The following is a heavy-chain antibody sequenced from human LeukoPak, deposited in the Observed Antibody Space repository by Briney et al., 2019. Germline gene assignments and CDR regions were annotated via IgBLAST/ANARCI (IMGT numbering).Heavy chain of an antibody. V-gene: IGHV3-33*06. CDR1: AFTFSSYA. CDR2: ISYDGNTI. Sequence: PGVSLRLSCGASAFTFSSYAMHWVRQPPGKGLEWVAVISYDGNTIYYGDSVKGRFTISRDYSKNTLHLQMNSLRAEDTAVYYCAKRGTTWDLDYWGQGTLVTVSS. J-gene: IGHJ4*02. CDR3: AKRGTTWDLDY. D-gene: IGHD3-16*01.